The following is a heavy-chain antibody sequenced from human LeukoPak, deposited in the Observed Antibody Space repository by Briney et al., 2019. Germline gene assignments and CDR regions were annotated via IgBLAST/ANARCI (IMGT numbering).Heavy chain of an antibody. CDR2: FDPEDGET. D-gene: IGHD6-13*01. CDR1: GYTLTELS. Sequence: ASVKVSCKVSGYTLTELSMHWVRQAPGKGLEWMGGFDPEDGETIYAQKFQGRVTMTEDTSTDTAYMELSSLRSEDTAVYYCATLGYSTLAEFWDYFDYWGQGTLVTVSS. V-gene: IGHV1-24*01. J-gene: IGHJ4*02. CDR3: ATLGYSTLAEFWDYFDY.